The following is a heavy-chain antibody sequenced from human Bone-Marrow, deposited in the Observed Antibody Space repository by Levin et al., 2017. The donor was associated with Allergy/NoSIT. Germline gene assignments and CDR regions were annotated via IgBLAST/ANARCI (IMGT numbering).Heavy chain of an antibody. Sequence: GGSLRLSCAVSGFTFSNYWMSWVRQAPGKGLEWVAHIKGDGSEIYYVDSVRGRFTISRDNPKSSLYLQMNSLRAEDAAVYYCVSWSSSTWEPSNHWGQGTLVTVSS. CDR2: IKGDGSEI. D-gene: IGHD6-13*01. CDR1: GFTFSNYW. J-gene: IGHJ5*02. CDR3: VSWSSSTWEPSNH. V-gene: IGHV3-7*01.